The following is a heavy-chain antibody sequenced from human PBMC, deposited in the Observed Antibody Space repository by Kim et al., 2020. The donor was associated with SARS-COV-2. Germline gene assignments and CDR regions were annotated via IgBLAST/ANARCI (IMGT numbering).Heavy chain of an antibody. J-gene: IGHJ4*02. CDR1: GFTFSDYY. Sequence: GGSLRLSCAASGFTFSDYYMTWIRQAPGKGLEWVSYISSSGGAIYYADSVKGRFTISRDNAENSLYLTMNSLTAEDTAVYYCARDGYYFETSGYSGYYFDYWGQGPLVTVSS. CDR3: ARDGYYFETSGYSGYYFDY. D-gene: IGHD3-22*01. CDR2: ISSSGGAI. V-gene: IGHV3-11*01.